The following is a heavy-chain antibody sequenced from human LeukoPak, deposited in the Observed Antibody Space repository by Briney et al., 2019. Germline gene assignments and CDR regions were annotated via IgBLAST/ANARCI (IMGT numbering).Heavy chain of an antibody. D-gene: IGHD2-21*02. J-gene: IGHJ4*02. CDR2: MNPNSGNT. Sequence: ASVKVSCKASGYTFTSYDINWVRQATGQGLEWMGWMNPNSGNTGYAQKFQGRVTMTRNTSISTAYMELSRLTSDDTAVYYCARSGPMELTVTAGDYWGQGTLVTVSS. V-gene: IGHV1-8*01. CDR1: GYTFTSYD. CDR3: ARSGPMELTVTAGDY.